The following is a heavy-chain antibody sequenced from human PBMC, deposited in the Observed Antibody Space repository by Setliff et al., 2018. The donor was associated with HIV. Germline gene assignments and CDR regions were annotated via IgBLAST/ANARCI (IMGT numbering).Heavy chain of an antibody. J-gene: IGHJ5*02. V-gene: IGHV4-34*11. D-gene: IGHD5-12*01. CDR1: GGSFSGYY. CDR2: AYYGGST. CDR3: ARRSGGYDLFFDS. Sequence: SETLSLTCAVYGGSFSGYYWCWIRQPPGKGLEWIGSAYYGGSTYHNPSLKSRVTISVHTSKNLLSLSLVSVTATDTAIYYCARRSGGYDLFFDSWGQGRLVTVSS.